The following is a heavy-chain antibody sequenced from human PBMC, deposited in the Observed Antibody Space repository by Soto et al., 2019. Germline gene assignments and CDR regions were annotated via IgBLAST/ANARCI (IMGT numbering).Heavy chain of an antibody. D-gene: IGHD3-9*01. CDR3: VRVFDTYYFDL. J-gene: IGHJ4*02. V-gene: IGHV3-33*01. CDR2: IWSDGSNK. Sequence: QVQLVESGGGVVQPGRSLRLSCAASGFTFSTYGMHWVRQAPGKGLEWVALIWSDGSNKYYADSVKGRFTISRDNSKKTLCLQMNSLRAEDTAVYYCVRVFDTYYFDLWGQGNMVTVSS. CDR1: GFTFSTYG.